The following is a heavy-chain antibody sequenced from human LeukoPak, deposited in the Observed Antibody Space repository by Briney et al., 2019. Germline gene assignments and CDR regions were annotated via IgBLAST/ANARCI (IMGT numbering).Heavy chain of an antibody. D-gene: IGHD3-22*01. Sequence: GRSLRLSCAASGFTFADYAMHSVRQAPGKGLEWVSGISWNSGNIGYADSVKGRFTISRDNAKNSLYLQMNSLRPEDTALYYCAKDLVIGSGRTLYYSDYWGQGTLVTVSS. CDR1: GFTFADYA. CDR2: ISWNSGNI. V-gene: IGHV3-9*01. CDR3: AKDLVIGSGRTLYYSDY. J-gene: IGHJ4*02.